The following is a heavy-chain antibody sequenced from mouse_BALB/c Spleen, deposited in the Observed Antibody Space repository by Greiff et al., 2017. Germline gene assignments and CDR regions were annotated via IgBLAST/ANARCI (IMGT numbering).Heavy chain of an antibody. J-gene: IGHJ3*01. D-gene: IGHD6-5*01. Sequence: LQQSGGGLVKPGGSLKLSCAASGFTFSSYTMYWVRQTPEQRLEWVATISSGGSYTYYPDSVKGRFTISRDNAKNTLYLQMSSLKSEDTAMYYCTREGGYAVDYWGQGTLVTVSA. CDR1: GFTFSSYT. CDR3: TREGGYAVDY. CDR2: ISSGGSYT. V-gene: IGHV5-6-4*01.